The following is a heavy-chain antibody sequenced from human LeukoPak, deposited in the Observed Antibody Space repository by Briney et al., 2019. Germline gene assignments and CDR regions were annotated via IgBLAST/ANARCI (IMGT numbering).Heavy chain of an antibody. V-gene: IGHV4-39*01. CDR2: IYSSGST. CDR1: GVSISSSSYY. J-gene: IGHJ4*02. Sequence: PSETLSLTCNVSGVSISSSSYYWGWIRQPPGKGLEWIGSIYSSGSTYYNSSLKSRVTISIDTSKNQVSLKMSSVTAADTAVYYCAKSGGYGLIDSWGQGALVTVSS. CDR3: AKSGGYGLIDS. D-gene: IGHD6-25*01.